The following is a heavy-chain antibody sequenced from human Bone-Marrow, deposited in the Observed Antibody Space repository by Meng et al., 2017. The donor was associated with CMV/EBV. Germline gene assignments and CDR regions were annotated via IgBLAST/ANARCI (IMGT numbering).Heavy chain of an antibody. V-gene: IGHV4-61*01. Sequence: SETLSLTCTVPGGPFGTATYYWSWIRQPPGKGLEWIGYIYYSGSTNYNPSLKSRVTISVDTSKNQFSLKLSSVTAADTAVYYCARGDFWSGYYTNYYYYGMDVWGQGTTVTVSS. CDR1: GGPFGTATYY. D-gene: IGHD3-3*01. J-gene: IGHJ6*02. CDR2: IYYSGST. CDR3: ARGDFWSGYYTNYYYYGMDV.